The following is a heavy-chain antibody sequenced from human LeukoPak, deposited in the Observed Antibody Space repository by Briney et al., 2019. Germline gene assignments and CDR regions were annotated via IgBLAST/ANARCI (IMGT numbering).Heavy chain of an antibody. D-gene: IGHD3-22*01. J-gene: IGHJ5*02. Sequence: GESLKISCKGSGYGFTSYWIGWVRQMPGKGLEWMGIIYPGDSDTRYSPSFQGQVTISADKSISTAYLQWSSLKASDTAMYYCARLYYYDSSGTIRGGNWFDPWGQGTLVTVSS. CDR2: IYPGDSDT. CDR3: ARLYYYDSSGTIRGGNWFDP. V-gene: IGHV5-51*01. CDR1: GYGFTSYW.